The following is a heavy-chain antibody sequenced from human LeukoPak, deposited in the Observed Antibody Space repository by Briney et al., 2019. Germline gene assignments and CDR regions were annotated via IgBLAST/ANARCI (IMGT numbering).Heavy chain of an antibody. Sequence: PSESLSLNCTVSGGSISSSSYYWGWIRQPPGKGLEWIGNIYYSGATSYKPSLKRRVTRSVDSPTNQFSLKLRSVTAADTALYYCTTSQRANWKGWFDPWGQGTLVTVS. CDR1: GGSISSSSYY. V-gene: IGHV4-39*01. D-gene: IGHD1-1*01. J-gene: IGHJ5*02. CDR3: TTSQRANWKGWFDP. CDR2: IYYSGAT.